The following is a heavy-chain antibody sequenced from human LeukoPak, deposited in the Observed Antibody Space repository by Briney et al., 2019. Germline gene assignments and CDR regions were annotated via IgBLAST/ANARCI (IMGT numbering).Heavy chain of an antibody. D-gene: IGHD3-3*01. CDR3: ARAEGLTYAFDI. Sequence: TLSLTCTVSGGSISSGDYYWSWIRPPPGKGLEWIGYIYYSRSTYYNPSLKSRVTISVDTSKNQFSLKLSSVTAADTAVYYCARAEGLTYAFDIWGQGTMVTVSS. CDR2: IYYSRST. CDR1: GGSISSGDYY. J-gene: IGHJ3*02. V-gene: IGHV4-30-4*08.